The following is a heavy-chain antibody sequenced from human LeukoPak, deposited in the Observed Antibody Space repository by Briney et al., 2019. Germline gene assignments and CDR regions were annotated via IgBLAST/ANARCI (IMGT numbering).Heavy chain of an antibody. Sequence: GGSLRLSCAASGFTFRSYGMQWVRQAPGKGLEWVAAIWNDSTQKYYADSVKGRFTISKDNSRNALNLQMDSLRAEDTAVYYCARWGSGGLTLDYWGQGTLVTVSS. V-gene: IGHV3-33*01. CDR3: ARWGSGGLTLDY. D-gene: IGHD3-10*01. CDR1: GFTFRSYG. J-gene: IGHJ4*02. CDR2: IWNDSTQK.